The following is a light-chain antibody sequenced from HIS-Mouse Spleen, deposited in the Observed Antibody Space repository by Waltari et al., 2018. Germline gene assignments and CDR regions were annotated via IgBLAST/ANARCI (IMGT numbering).Light chain of an antibody. CDR1: SSDVGIYNL. CDR3: CSYAGSSTFEV. Sequence: QSALTHPAPVSGSPGQSTTISCPGTSSDVGIYNLVTCYQQHPGKAPKLMIYEGSKRPSGVSNRFSGSKSGNTASLTISGLQAEDEADYYCCSYAGSSTFEVFGGGTKLTVL. CDR2: EGS. J-gene: IGLJ2*01. V-gene: IGLV2-23*03.